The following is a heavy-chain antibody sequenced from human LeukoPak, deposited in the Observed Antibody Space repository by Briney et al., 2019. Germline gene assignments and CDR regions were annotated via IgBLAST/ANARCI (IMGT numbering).Heavy chain of an antibody. D-gene: IGHD5-24*01. J-gene: IGHJ4*02. CDR3: ARTVEGHFDF. V-gene: IGHV3-21*01. CDR1: AFTFKTYT. Sequence: PGGSLRLSCVASAFTFKTYTLNWVSQTPGKGLEWVSYISTSGNLINYEDSVRGRFTISRDNAKNSLYLYMSSLTPEDTAVYYCARTVEGHFDFRGQGTLVTVSS. CDR2: ISTSGNLI.